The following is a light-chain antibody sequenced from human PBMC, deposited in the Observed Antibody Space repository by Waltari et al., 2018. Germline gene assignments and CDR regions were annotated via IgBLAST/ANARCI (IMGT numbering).Light chain of an antibody. J-gene: IGKJ4*01. CDR3: QHGSGIPL. V-gene: IGKV1-39*01. Sequence: DIQMTQSPSSLSASVGDRVTITCRTSQSISTYLNWYQHKPGRAPKLLVHSASTLQSGVPARFSGSGAGTDVNLTVSSLQPEDFATYYCQHGSGIPLFGGGTKVEIK. CDR2: SAS. CDR1: QSISTY.